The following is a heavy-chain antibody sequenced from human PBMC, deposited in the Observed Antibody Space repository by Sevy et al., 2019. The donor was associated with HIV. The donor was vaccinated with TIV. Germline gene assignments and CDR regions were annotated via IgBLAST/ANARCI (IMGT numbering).Heavy chain of an antibody. CDR3: AKVVVPADIDPFYYYAYGMDV. V-gene: IGHV3-23*01. D-gene: IGHD2-2*01. CDR2: ISGSGDGT. Sequence: GGSLSLSCAASGFTFSNYAINWVRKPPGKGLEWVSRISGSGDGTFYADAVKGRLTISRGNSKNTVHLQMKGLRVEDTAVYYCAKVVVPADIDPFYYYAYGMDVWGQGTTVTVSS. CDR1: GFTFSNYA. J-gene: IGHJ6*02.